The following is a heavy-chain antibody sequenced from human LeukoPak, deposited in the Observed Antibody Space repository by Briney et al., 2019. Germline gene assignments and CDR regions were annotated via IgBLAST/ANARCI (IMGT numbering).Heavy chain of an antibody. D-gene: IGHD3-3*01. J-gene: IGHJ3*02. CDR2: IYYTGST. CDR3: VRAGVYYDFWNDYYPTGVFDM. V-gene: IGHV4-39*07. Sequence: PSETLSLTCIVSGDSISSSSYYWGWIRQPPGKGLEWIGSIYYTGSTYYNPSLKSRVTLSVDTSKNQFSLRMSSVTAADTAVFYCVRAGVYYDFWNDYYPTGVFDMWGQGTMVAVSS. CDR1: GDSISSSSYY.